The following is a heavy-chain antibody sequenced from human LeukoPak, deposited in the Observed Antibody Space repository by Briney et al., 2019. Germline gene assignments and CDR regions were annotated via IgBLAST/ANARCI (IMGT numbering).Heavy chain of an antibody. Sequence: GGSLRLSCAASGFTFSNAWMSWVRQAPGKGLEWVANIKRDGTEEHYVDSVKGRFTISRDNAKNSLYLQMNGLRADDTAIYYCGSRSGGFWGQGTLVTVSS. D-gene: IGHD1-14*01. CDR1: GFTFSNAW. J-gene: IGHJ4*02. CDR2: IKRDGTEE. CDR3: GSRSGGF. V-gene: IGHV3-7*01.